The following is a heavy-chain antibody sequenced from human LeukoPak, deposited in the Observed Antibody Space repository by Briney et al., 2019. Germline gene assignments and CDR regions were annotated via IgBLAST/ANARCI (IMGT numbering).Heavy chain of an antibody. Sequence: GASVKVSFKASGYTFTIYYMHWVRQAPGQGLEWMGIINPSGGSTSYAQKFQGRVTMTRDMSTSTVYMELSSLRSEDTAVCYCARLRPGPYYFDYWGQGTLVTVSS. D-gene: IGHD3-3*01. V-gene: IGHV1-46*01. CDR1: GYTFTIYY. CDR2: INPSGGST. CDR3: ARLRPGPYYFDY. J-gene: IGHJ4*02.